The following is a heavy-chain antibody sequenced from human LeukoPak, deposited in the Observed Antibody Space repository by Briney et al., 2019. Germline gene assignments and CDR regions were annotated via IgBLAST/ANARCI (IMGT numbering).Heavy chain of an antibody. V-gene: IGHV3-11*01. CDR3: ARVRYDFWSGYLLDY. Sequence: PGGSLRLSCEASGFTFRDHYMSWIRQPPGKGPEWVSYISTTGDTIHYRDSVKGRFTLSRDNTKNSLHLQMNTLRVEDTAVYFCARVRYDFWSGYLLDYWGQGILVTVSS. CDR1: GFTFRDHY. CDR2: ISTTGDTI. J-gene: IGHJ4*02. D-gene: IGHD3-3*01.